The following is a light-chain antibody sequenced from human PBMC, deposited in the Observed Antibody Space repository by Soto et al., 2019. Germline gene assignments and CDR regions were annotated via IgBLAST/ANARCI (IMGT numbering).Light chain of an antibody. Sequence: EIVLTQSPATLSLSPGERATLSCRASQSVSSYLAWYQQKPGHAPRLLIYDASSRATGIPARFTGSGSGTDFTLTITSLEPEDFAVYYCQQRTTWPLTFGGGTKVEIK. V-gene: IGKV3-11*01. CDR3: QQRTTWPLT. J-gene: IGKJ4*01. CDR1: QSVSSY. CDR2: DAS.